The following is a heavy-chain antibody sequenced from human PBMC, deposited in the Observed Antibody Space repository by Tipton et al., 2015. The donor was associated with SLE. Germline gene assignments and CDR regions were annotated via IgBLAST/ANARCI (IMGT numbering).Heavy chain of an antibody. CDR2: VYYSGTT. V-gene: IGHV4-59*01. D-gene: IGHD4-11*01. Sequence: TLSLTCTVSGSSITAYYWTWIRQPPGKGLEWIGYVYYSGTTNYNPSLKSRVTISIDTSKNQFSLKLSSVTAADTAVYYCARQRLQPGGDYFDYWGQGTLVTVSS. J-gene: IGHJ4*02. CDR3: ARQRLQPGGDYFDY. CDR1: GSSITAYY.